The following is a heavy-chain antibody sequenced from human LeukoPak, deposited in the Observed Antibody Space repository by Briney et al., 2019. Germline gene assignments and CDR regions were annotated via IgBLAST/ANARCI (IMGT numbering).Heavy chain of an antibody. CDR1: GFAFSSYG. V-gene: IGHV3-33*01. Sequence: GRSLRLSCAASGFAFSSYGMHWVRQAPGKGLEWVAVIWYDGSNKYYADSVKGRFTISRDNSKNTLYLQMNSLRAEDTAVYYCARRYCSGGSCYYNWFDPWGQGTLVTVSS. J-gene: IGHJ5*02. D-gene: IGHD2-15*01. CDR3: ARRYCSGGSCYYNWFDP. CDR2: IWYDGSNK.